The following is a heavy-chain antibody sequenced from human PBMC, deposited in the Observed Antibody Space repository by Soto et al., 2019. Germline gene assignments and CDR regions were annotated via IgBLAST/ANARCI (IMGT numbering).Heavy chain of an antibody. D-gene: IGHD1-1*01. CDR1: GGSISGGGFS. J-gene: IGHJ4*02. CDR2: ILHTGGT. CDR3: VRLQLGEGFDY. Sequence: SETLSLTCAVSGGSISGGGFSWSGIRQPPGKGLEWIGYILHTGGTQYNPSLKSRVSMSVDKSKNQFSLHLTSVTAADTAVYYCVRLQLGEGFDYRGKGALLTVSS. V-gene: IGHV4-30-2*01.